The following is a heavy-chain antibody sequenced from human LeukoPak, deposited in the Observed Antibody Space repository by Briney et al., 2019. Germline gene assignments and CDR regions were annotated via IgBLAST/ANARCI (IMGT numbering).Heavy chain of an antibody. V-gene: IGHV4-59*08. CDR3: ARHRTLEWELSPDAFDI. Sequence: SETLSLTCTVSGGSISSYYWSWIRQPPGKGLEWIGYIYYSGSTNYNPSLKSRVTTSVDTSKNQFSLKLSSVTAADTAVYYCARHRTLEWELSPDAFDIWGQGTMVTVSS. CDR1: GGSISSYY. CDR2: IYYSGST. D-gene: IGHD1-26*01. J-gene: IGHJ3*02.